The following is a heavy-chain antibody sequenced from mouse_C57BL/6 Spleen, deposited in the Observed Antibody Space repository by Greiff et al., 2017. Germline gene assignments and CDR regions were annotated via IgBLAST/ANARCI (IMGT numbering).Heavy chain of an antibody. Sequence: EVKLMESGGDLVKPGGSLKLSCAASGFTFSSYGMSWVRQTPDKRLEWVATISSGGSYTYYPDSVKGRFTISRDNAKNTLYLQMSSLKSEDTAMYYCARGIYDGYYVGFDYWGQGTTLTVSS. J-gene: IGHJ2*01. CDR2: ISSGGSYT. V-gene: IGHV5-6*01. D-gene: IGHD2-3*01. CDR1: GFTFSSYG. CDR3: ARGIYDGYYVGFDY.